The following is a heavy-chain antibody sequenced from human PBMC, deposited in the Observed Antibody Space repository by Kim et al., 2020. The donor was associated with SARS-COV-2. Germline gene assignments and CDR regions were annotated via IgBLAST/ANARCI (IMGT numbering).Heavy chain of an antibody. CDR2: IYYSGST. V-gene: IGHV4-59*01. CDR1: GGSISSYY. J-gene: IGHJ4*02. Sequence: SETLSLTCTVSGGSISSYYWSWIRQPPGKGLEWIGYIYYSGSTNYNPSLKSRVTISVDTSKNQFSLKLSSVTAVDTAVYYCARAFSWFGELGGLYYFDYWGQGTLVTVSS. D-gene: IGHD3-10*01. CDR3: ARAFSWFGELGGLYYFDY.